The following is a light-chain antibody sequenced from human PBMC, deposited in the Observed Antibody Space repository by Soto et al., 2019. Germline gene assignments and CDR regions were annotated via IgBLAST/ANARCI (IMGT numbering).Light chain of an antibody. V-gene: IGKV3-20*01. J-gene: IGKJ4*01. CDR1: QSISGN. Sequence: EIVMTQSPATLSVSPGESATLSCRASQSISGNLAWYQQKPGLSPRLLIYGASSGATGIPDRFRGSGSGTDFTLTINRLEPEDFALYYCQQYGDSPLTFGGGTKVDIK. CDR2: GAS. CDR3: QQYGDSPLT.